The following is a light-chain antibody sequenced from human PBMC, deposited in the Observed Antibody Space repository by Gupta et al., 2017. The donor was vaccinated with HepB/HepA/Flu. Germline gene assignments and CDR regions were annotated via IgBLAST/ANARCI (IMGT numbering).Light chain of an antibody. V-gene: IGKV1-5*03. CDR2: KAS. Sequence: DIQMTQSPSTLSASVGDRVTLSCRTSQSVRFSLAWYQQKPEKAPRLLIYKASKLQSGVSSRFSGSGSETEFTLTINSLQPDDFATYYCQQYNTYPWTFGQGTXVYIK. CDR3: QQYNTYPWT. CDR1: QSVRFS. J-gene: IGKJ1*01.